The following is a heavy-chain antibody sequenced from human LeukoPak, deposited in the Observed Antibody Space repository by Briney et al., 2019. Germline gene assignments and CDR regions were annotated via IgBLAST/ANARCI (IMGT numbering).Heavy chain of an antibody. V-gene: IGHV1-69*05. Sequence: SVKVSCKASGGTFSSYAISWVRQAPGQGLEWMGGIIPIFGTANYAQKFQGRVTITTDESTSTAYMELSSLRSEDTAVYYCARGGARGPRGPYYYYYMDVWGKGTTVTVSS. J-gene: IGHJ6*03. CDR2: IIPIFGTA. D-gene: IGHD3-16*01. CDR3: ARGGARGPRGPYYYYYMDV. CDR1: GGTFSSYA.